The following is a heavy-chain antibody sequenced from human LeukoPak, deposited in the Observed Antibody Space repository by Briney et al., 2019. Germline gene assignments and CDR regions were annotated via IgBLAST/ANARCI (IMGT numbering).Heavy chain of an antibody. V-gene: IGHV3-11*01. CDR3: ARELATTGYYYDSSY. J-gene: IGHJ4*02. CDR1: GFTFSDCY. Sequence: GGSLRLSCAASGFTFSDCYMSWIRQVPGKGLEWVSYISSSGSTIYYADSVKGRFTISRDNAKNSLYLQMNSLRAEDTAVYYCARELATTGYYYDSSYWGQGTLVTVSS. D-gene: IGHD3-22*01. CDR2: ISSSGSTI.